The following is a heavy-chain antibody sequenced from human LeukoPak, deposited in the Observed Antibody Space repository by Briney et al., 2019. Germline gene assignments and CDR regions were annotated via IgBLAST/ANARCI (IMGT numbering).Heavy chain of an antibody. Sequence: PGGSLRLSCAASGFTFSNFAMIWVRQAPGKGLEWVSSIFHGGGEIHYADSVMGRFTISRDNSKSTLSLQMNSLRAEDTAVYYCAKFRGYSYGPIGYWGQGTLVTVSS. J-gene: IGHJ4*02. CDR1: GFTFSNFA. D-gene: IGHD5-18*01. CDR2: IFHGGGEI. CDR3: AKFRGYSYGPIGY. V-gene: IGHV3-23*01.